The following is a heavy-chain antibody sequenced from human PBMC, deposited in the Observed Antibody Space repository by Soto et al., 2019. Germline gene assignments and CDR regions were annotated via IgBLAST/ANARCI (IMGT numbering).Heavy chain of an antibody. V-gene: IGHV4-31*03. Sequence: SETLSLTCSVSSGSISSGGYYWNWIRQHPGKGLEWIGYIYYSGTTYYNPSLKSRVTISVDTSKNQFSLKLSSVTAADTAVYYCAASCVGCGGFNYYGMDVWGQGTTVTVSS. CDR3: AASCVGCGGFNYYGMDV. CDR2: IYYSGTT. CDR1: SGSISSGGYY. J-gene: IGHJ6*02. D-gene: IGHD2-21*01.